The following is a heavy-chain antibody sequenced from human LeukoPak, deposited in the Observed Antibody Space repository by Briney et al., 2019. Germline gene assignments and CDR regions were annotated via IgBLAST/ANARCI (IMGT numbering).Heavy chain of an antibody. CDR1: GFTFSSYE. CDR2: ISSSGSTI. CDR3: ARVSPEGQQWLVHYYYYMDV. D-gene: IGHD6-19*01. Sequence: GGSLRLSCAASGFTFSSYEMNWARQAPGKGLEWVSYISSSGSTIYYADSVKGRFTISRDNAKNSLYMQMNSLRAEDTAVYYCARVSPEGQQWLVHYYYYMDVWGKGTTVTVSS. J-gene: IGHJ6*03. V-gene: IGHV3-48*03.